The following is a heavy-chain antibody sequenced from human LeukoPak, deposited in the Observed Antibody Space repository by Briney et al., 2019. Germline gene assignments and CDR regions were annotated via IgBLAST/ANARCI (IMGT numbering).Heavy chain of an antibody. CDR1: GFTFSSYW. Sequence: TGGSLRLSCAASGFTFSSYWMSWVRQAPGKGLEWVGSIKQDGSEKYYVDSVKGRFTISRDNAKNSLYLQMNSLRAEDTAVYYCAREDTAMAAFDYWGQGTLVTVSS. V-gene: IGHV3-7*01. J-gene: IGHJ4*02. CDR2: IKQDGSEK. CDR3: AREDTAMAAFDY. D-gene: IGHD5-18*01.